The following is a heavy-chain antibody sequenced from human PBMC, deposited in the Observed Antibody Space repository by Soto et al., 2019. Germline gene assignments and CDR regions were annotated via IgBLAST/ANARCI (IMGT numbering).Heavy chain of an antibody. CDR2: IYYSGST. V-gene: IGHV4-30-4*01. CDR1: GGSISSGDYY. D-gene: IGHD1-26*01. CDR3: ARGLGIVGATGYYFDY. J-gene: IGHJ4*02. Sequence: SETLSLTCTVSGGSISSGDYYWSWIRQPPGKGLEWIGYIYYSGSTYYNPSLKSRVTISVDTSKNQFSLKLSSVTAADTAVYYCARGLGIVGATGYYFDYWGQGTLVTVSS.